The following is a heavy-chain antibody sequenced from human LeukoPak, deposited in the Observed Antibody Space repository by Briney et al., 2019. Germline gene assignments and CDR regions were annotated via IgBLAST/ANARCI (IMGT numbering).Heavy chain of an antibody. V-gene: IGHV3-48*03. D-gene: IGHD3-3*02. CDR3: ARLGISIWYIDY. Sequence: PGGSLRLSCAASGLTFSTYEMSWVRQAPGKGLEWLSSITSGGTIYYADSVKGRFTISRDNAKNSLYPQMNSLSAEDTALYYCARLGISIWYIDYWGQGTLVTVSS. CDR2: ITSGGTI. J-gene: IGHJ4*02. CDR1: GLTFSTYE.